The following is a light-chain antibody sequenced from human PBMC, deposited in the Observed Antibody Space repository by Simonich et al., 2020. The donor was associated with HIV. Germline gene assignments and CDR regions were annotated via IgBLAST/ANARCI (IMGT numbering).Light chain of an antibody. CDR3: QQYNSYAYT. V-gene: IGKV1-5*01. CDR2: GAS. CDR1: QSIVTW. Sequence: DIQMTQSPSTLSASVGDRVTITCRASQSIVTWLAWYQQKPGKAPKLLIYGASNLETGVPSRFNGTGCGTDFTFTINSLQPEDIATYYCQQYNSYAYTFGQGTKLEIK. J-gene: IGKJ2*01.